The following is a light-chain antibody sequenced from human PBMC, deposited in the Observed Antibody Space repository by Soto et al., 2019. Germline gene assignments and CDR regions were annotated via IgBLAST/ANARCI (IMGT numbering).Light chain of an antibody. CDR3: HSYTSSSTYV. CDR2: EVS. J-gene: IGLJ1*01. Sequence: QSALTQPAPVSGTPGQSITISCTGTNSDVGGYKYVSWYQQHPGKAPKLMIYEVSNRPSGISNRFSGSKSGNTASLTISGLQAEDEADYYCHSYTSSSTYVFGTGTKVTVL. CDR1: NSDVGGYKY. V-gene: IGLV2-14*01.